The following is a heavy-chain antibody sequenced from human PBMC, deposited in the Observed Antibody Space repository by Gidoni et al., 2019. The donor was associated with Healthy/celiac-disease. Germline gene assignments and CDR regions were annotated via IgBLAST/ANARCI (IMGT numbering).Heavy chain of an antibody. Sequence: EVQLVESGGGLVQPGRSLRLSCTASGFTFGDYAMSWVRQAPGKGLEWVGFIRSKAYGGTTEYAASVKGRFTISRDDSKSIAYLQMNSLKTEDTAVYYCTPSGAPDYWGQGTLVTVSS. D-gene: IGHD1-26*01. CDR3: TPSGAPDY. CDR1: GFTFGDYA. V-gene: IGHV3-49*04. J-gene: IGHJ4*02. CDR2: IRSKAYGGTT.